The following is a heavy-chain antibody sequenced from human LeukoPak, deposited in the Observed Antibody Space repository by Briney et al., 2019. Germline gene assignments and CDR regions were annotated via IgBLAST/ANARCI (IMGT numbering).Heavy chain of an antibody. J-gene: IGHJ4*02. CDR3: GVYGGDWRFDF. CDR2: ITYRGSG. V-gene: IGHV4-34*01. D-gene: IGHD2-21*02. CDR1: NGFDSYY. Sequence: PSETLSLTCAVYNGFDSYYMTIVRQPPGKGLEWVGEITYRGSGNYNPSLKGRATISINGSQRQFSLSLRSVTAADTATYYCGVYGGDWRFDFWGQGTPITVSS.